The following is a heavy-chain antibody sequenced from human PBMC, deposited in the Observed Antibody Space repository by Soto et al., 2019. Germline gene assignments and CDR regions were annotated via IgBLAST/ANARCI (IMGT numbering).Heavy chain of an antibody. Sequence: GGSLRLSCAASGFSFSDYWMGWVRQAPGKGLEWVANIKQDGSEKYYVDSVKGRFTISRDNAKNSLYLQMNSLRAEDTAVYYCARDAVIRFLEWSAYYYYYYMDVWGKGTTVTVSS. CDR1: GFSFSDYW. CDR2: IKQDGSEK. V-gene: IGHV3-7*01. D-gene: IGHD3-3*01. CDR3: ARDAVIRFLEWSAYYYYYYMDV. J-gene: IGHJ6*03.